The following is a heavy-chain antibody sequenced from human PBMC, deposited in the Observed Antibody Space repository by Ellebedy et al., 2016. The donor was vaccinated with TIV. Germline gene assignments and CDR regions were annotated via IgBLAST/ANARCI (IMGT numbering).Heavy chain of an antibody. CDR3: ARETRHIAVAGF. Sequence: AASVKVSCKTSGYTFTSYGFSWVRQAPGQGLEWVGWISHNGYTKYSQRVQGRVTLTTDTSTRTAYLELRNLRSDDTAVYYCARETRHIAVAGFWGPGTLVTVSS. J-gene: IGHJ4*02. V-gene: IGHV1-18*01. D-gene: IGHD6-19*01. CDR1: GYTFTSYG. CDR2: ISHNGYT.